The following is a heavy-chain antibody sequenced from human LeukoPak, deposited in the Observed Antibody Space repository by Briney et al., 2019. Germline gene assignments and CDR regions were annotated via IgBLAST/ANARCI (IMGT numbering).Heavy chain of an antibody. Sequence: GGSLRLSCAASGFTFSSYAMSWVRQAPGKGLEWVSAISGSGGSTYYADSVKGRFTISRDNSKNTLYLQMHSLRAEDTAVYYCAKGKYCSGGSCFAPGNYYGMDVWGQGTTVTVSS. CDR3: AKGKYCSGGSCFAPGNYYGMDV. V-gene: IGHV3-23*01. CDR2: ISGSGGST. D-gene: IGHD2-15*01. CDR1: GFTFSSYA. J-gene: IGHJ6*02.